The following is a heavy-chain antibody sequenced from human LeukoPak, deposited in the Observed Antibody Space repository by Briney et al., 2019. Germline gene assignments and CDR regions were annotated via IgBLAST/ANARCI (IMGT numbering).Heavy chain of an antibody. Sequence: SVKVSCKASGGTFSSYAICWVRQAPGQGLEWMGGIIPIFGTANYAQKFQGRVTITADESTSTAYMELSSLRSEDTAVYYCASSLDSSGWFAPYYYYYGMDVWGKGTTVTVSS. CDR3: ASSLDSSGWFAPYYYYYGMDV. J-gene: IGHJ6*04. D-gene: IGHD6-19*01. CDR1: GGTFSSYA. V-gene: IGHV1-69*13. CDR2: IIPIFGTA.